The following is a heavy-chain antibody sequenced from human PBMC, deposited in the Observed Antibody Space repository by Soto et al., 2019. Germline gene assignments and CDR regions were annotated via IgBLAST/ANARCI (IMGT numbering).Heavy chain of an antibody. D-gene: IGHD4-17*01. CDR2: INHSGST. CDR3: VSSPDYYGDYPPGDFDY. J-gene: IGHJ4*02. Sequence: SETLSLTCAVYGGSFSGYYWSWIRQPPGKGLEWIGEINHSGSTNYNPSLKSRVTISVDTSKNQFSLKLSSVTAADTAVYYCVSSPDYYGDYPPGDFDYWGQGTLVTVSS. V-gene: IGHV4-34*01. CDR1: GGSFSGYY.